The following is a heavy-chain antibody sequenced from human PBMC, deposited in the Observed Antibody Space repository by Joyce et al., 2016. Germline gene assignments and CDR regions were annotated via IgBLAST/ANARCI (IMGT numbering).Heavy chain of an antibody. Sequence: QLVESGGGVVKAGGSLRLSCEASGSTFSSSSMSWFRQAPGKGLEWVAAISATSYYIFHAETVRGRFTVSRDNAKKTLYLQMNSLRAEDSAVFYCARGGISYYYAMDAWGQGTTVTVSS. J-gene: IGHJ6*02. CDR2: ISATSYYI. CDR1: GSTFSSSS. D-gene: IGHD3-16*01. V-gene: IGHV3-21*01. CDR3: ARGGISYYYAMDA.